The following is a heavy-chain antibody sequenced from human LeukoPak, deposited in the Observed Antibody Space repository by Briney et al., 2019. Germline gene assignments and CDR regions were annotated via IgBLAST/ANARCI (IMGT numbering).Heavy chain of an antibody. CDR2: IYSGGST. J-gene: IGHJ4*02. CDR3: ARDRRYCSGSRCYSGVDY. V-gene: IGHV3-53*01. D-gene: IGHD2-15*01. CDR1: GFTVSSNY. Sequence: GGSLRLSCAASGFTVSSNYMAWVRQAPGKGLEWVSVIYSGGSTYYGDSVKGRFTISRDNSKNTLYLQMNSLRAEDTAVYYCARDRRYCSGSRCYSGVDYWGQGALVTVSS.